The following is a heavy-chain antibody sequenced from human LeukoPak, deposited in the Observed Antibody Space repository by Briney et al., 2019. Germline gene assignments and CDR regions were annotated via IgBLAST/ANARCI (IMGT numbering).Heavy chain of an antibody. D-gene: IGHD3-3*01. V-gene: IGHV7-4-1*02. CDR2: INTNTGNP. CDR3: ARAGEVLEWLLYSLGKGYYMDV. Sequence: ASVKVSCKASGYTFTSYAMNWVRQAPGQGLEWMGWINTNTGNPTYAQGFTGRFVFSLDTSVSTAYLQISRLKAEDTAVYYCARAGEVLEWLLYSLGKGYYMDVWGKGTTVTVSS. CDR1: GYTFTSYA. J-gene: IGHJ6*03.